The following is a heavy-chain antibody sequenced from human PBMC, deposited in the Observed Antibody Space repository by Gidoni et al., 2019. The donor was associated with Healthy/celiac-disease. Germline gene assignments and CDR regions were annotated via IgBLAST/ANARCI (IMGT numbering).Heavy chain of an antibody. D-gene: IGHD3-3*01. J-gene: IGHJ5*02. Sequence: QVQLVQSGAEVKKPGASVKVSCTASGYTFTSYAMHWVRQAPGQRLEWMGWINAGNGNTKYSQKFQGRVTITRDTSASTAYMELSSLRSEDTAVYYCARDKYDFWSGYYSWFDPWGQGTLVTVSS. CDR2: INAGNGNT. V-gene: IGHV1-3*01. CDR1: GYTFTSYA. CDR3: ARDKYDFWSGYYSWFDP.